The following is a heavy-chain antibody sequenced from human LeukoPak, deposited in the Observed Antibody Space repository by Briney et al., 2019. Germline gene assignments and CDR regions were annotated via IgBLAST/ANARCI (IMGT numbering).Heavy chain of an antibody. CDR3: ARGYSGSYGRFDY. CDR1: GGSISSGGYY. CDR2: IYYSGNT. Sequence: SQTLSLTCTVSGGSISSGGYYWSWIRQPPGKGLEWIGYIYYSGNTNYNPSLKNRVTISVDTSKNQFSLKLSSVTAADTAVYYCARGYSGSYGRFDYWGLGTLATVSS. J-gene: IGHJ4*02. V-gene: IGHV4-61*08. D-gene: IGHD1-26*01.